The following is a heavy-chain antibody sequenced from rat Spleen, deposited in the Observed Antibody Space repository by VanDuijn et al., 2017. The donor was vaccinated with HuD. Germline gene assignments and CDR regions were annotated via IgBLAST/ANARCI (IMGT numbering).Heavy chain of an antibody. CDR1: GFTFNNYG. Sequence: EVQLVESGGGLVQPGRSMKLSCAASGFTFNNYGMAWVRQAPKKGLEWVAYISYDGGSTYYRDSVKGRFTISRDNAKSTLYLQMNSLRSEDTATYYCARTIYDYFDYWGQGVMVTVSS. V-gene: IGHV5-22*01. CDR2: ISYDGGST. CDR3: ARTIYDYFDY. J-gene: IGHJ2*01.